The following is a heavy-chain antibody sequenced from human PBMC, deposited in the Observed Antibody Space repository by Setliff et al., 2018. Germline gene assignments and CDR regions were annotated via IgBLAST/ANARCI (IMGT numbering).Heavy chain of an antibody. D-gene: IGHD2-21*01. J-gene: IGHJ4*02. V-gene: IGHV3-21*01. Sequence: GGSLRLSCAASGFTFDDYAMHWVRQAPGKGLEWVSGISSSSSYIYYADSVKGRFTISRDNAKNSLYLQMNSLRPEDTAVYYCARGGDYCGGECYIPPPDSYWGQGTLVTVSS. CDR2: ISSSSSYI. CDR1: GFTFDDYA. CDR3: ARGGDYCGGECYIPPPDSY.